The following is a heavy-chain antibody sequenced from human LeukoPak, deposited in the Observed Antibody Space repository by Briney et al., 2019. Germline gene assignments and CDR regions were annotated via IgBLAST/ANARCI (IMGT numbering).Heavy chain of an antibody. CDR1: GYTFIGYY. CDR2: FNPNSGAT. J-gene: IGHJ4*02. CDR3: ARGEAATTPWFEY. D-gene: IGHD5-12*01. Sequence: ASVKVSCKASGYTFIGYYIHWVRQAPGQGLEWMAWFNPNSGATNQAQRFQGRVTMTRDASIRTAYMELSRLRYDDTVVYYCARGEAATTPWFEYWGQGTLLTVSS. V-gene: IGHV1-2*02.